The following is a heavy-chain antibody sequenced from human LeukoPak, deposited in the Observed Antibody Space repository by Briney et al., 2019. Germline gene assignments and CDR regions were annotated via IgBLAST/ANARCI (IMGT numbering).Heavy chain of an antibody. Sequence: SVKVSCKASGGTFSSYAISWVRQAPGQGLEWMGGIIPIFGTANYAQKFQGRVTITTDESTSTAYMELSSLRSEDTAVYYCARGHSSGSYLYYFDYWGQGTLVTVSS. J-gene: IGHJ4*02. CDR2: IIPIFGTA. CDR3: ARGHSSGSYLYYFDY. CDR1: GGTFSSYA. V-gene: IGHV1-69*05. D-gene: IGHD1-26*01.